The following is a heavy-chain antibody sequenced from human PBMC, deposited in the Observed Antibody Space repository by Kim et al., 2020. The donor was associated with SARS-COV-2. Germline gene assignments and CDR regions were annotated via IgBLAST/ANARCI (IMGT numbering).Heavy chain of an antibody. Sequence: SETLSLTCSVSGDSVSSHDYFCSWIRQPPGKGLEWIGYMHNTGRTSYNPSLKSRVSVSVDTSRNQFSLQLSSVTAADTAMYYCAILRDTWYVQFWGQGALVTVSS. D-gene: IGHD3-10*01. V-gene: IGHV4-61*08. CDR2: MHNTGRT. CDR1: GDSVSSHDYF. J-gene: IGHJ4*02. CDR3: AILRDTWYVQF.